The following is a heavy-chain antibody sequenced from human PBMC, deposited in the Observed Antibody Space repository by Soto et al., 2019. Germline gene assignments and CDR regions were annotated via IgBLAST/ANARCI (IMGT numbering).Heavy chain of an antibody. J-gene: IGHJ4*02. CDR2: IDPSDSYT. V-gene: IGHV5-10-1*01. CDR3: ARHYARGLYYYDSSGYSAGPDY. CDR1: GYSFTSYW. D-gene: IGHD3-22*01. Sequence: TGESLKISCKGSGYSFTSYWISWVRQMPGKGLEWMGRIDPSDSYTNYSPSFQGHVTISADKSISTAYLQWSSLKASDTAMYYCARHYARGLYYYDSSGYSAGPDYWGQGTLVTVSS.